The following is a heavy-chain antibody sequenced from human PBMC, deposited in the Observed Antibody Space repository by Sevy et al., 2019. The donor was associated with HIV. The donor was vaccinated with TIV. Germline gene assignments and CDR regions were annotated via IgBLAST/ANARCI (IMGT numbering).Heavy chain of an antibody. D-gene: IGHD5-18*01. CDR2: IKQDGSEK. CDR3: ARDRSWIQLWSGDY. V-gene: IGHV3-7*01. J-gene: IGHJ4*02. CDR1: GFTFSSYW. Sequence: GGSLRLSCAASGFTFSSYWMSWVRQAPGKGLEWVANIKQDGSEKYYVDSVKGRFTISRDNAKNSLYLQMKSLRAEDTAVYYCARDRSWIQLWSGDYWGQGTLVTVSS.